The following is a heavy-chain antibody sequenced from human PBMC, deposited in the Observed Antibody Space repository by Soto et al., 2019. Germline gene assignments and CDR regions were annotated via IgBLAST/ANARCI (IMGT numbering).Heavy chain of an antibody. CDR3: TRLLTVSYPNHFDY. J-gene: IGHJ4*02. D-gene: IGHD4-17*01. Sequence: GGSLRLSCTASGFTFGDYAMSWFRQAPEKGLEWVGFIRSKAYGGTTEYAASVKGRFTISRDDSKSIAYLQMNSLKTEDTAVYYCTRLLTVSYPNHFDYWGQGTLVTVSS. V-gene: IGHV3-49*03. CDR1: GFTFGDYA. CDR2: IRSKAYGGTT.